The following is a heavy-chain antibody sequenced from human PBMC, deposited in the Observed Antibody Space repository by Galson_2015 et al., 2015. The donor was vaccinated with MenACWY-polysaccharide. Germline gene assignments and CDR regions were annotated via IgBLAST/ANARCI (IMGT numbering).Heavy chain of an antibody. D-gene: IGHD1-26*01. CDR2: IYHSGST. J-gene: IGHJ3*02. V-gene: IGHV4-4*02. CDR3: ARDQGSVSYAGFYI. CDR1: GGSISSYNW. Sequence: SETLSLTCAVSGGSISSYNWWSWVRQPPGKGLEWIGEIYHSGSTNYNPSLKSRVTISIDKSKNQFSLKLNSVTAADTAVYYCARDQGSVSYAGFYIWGQGTMVTVSS.